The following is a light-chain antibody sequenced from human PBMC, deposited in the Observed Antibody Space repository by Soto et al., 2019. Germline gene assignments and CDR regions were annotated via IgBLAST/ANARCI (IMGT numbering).Light chain of an antibody. J-gene: IGKJ4*01. Sequence: DIQMTQSPSSLSASVGDRVTITCRASQSISSYLNWYQQKPGKAPKVLISGASSFQSGVPLRFSGSGSGTDFTLTISSLQSEDFASYYCQQSHSTPLTFGGGTKVEIK. CDR1: QSISSY. V-gene: IGKV1-39*01. CDR2: GAS. CDR3: QQSHSTPLT.